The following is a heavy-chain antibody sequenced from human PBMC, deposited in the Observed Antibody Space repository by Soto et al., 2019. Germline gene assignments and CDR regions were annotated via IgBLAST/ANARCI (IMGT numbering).Heavy chain of an antibody. CDR3: ARAIGPTLFDY. CDR2: IGTTGDT. Sequence: GSLSLSCSASGFIFSSYDMHWVRQGPGKGLEWVSAIGTTGDTNYAGSVKGRFTISRENAKNSLYLQMNSLRAGDTAIYFCARAIGPTLFDYWGQGALVTVSS. CDR1: GFIFSSYD. V-gene: IGHV3-13*04. J-gene: IGHJ4*02. D-gene: IGHD3-22*01.